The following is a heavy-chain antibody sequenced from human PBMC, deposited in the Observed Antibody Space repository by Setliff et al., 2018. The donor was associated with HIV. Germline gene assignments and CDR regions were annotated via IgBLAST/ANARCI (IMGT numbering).Heavy chain of an antibody. V-gene: IGHV1-2*06. Sequence: GASVKVSCKASGYSFTDYYIHWVRQAPGQGLEWMGRINPNNGGTNYVQRFRGRVTMTRDTSINTAYMELSSLRSDDTAVYYCARTIPLAVSDMDLWGKGTTVTVSS. CDR2: INPNNGGT. CDR3: ARTIPLAVSDMDL. CDR1: GYSFTDYY. J-gene: IGHJ6*03. D-gene: IGHD6-19*01.